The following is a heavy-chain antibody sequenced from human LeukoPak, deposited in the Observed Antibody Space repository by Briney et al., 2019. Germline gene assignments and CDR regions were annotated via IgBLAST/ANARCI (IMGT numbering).Heavy chain of an antibody. V-gene: IGHV4-61*02. CDR3: ARDRAAYCGGDCYPNWFDP. J-gene: IGHJ5*02. Sequence: SETLSLTCTVSGGSLSSGSYYWSWIRQPAGKGLEWIGRIYTSGSTNYNPSLKSRVTISVDTSKNQLSLKLSSVTAADTAVYYCARDRAAYCGGDCYPNWFDPWGQGTLVTVSS. CDR1: GGSLSSGSYY. CDR2: IYTSGST. D-gene: IGHD2-21*02.